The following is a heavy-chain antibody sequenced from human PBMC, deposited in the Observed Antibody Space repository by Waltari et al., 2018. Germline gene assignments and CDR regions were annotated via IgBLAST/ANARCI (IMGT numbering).Heavy chain of an antibody. Sequence: EEQLLQSWGGLVQPGGSLRRPCAASGSTFTTSPMSWVRQAPGKGLEWVSAFNGRDGGAYYADSVKGRFTISSDNSRNTLYLQMNSLRAEDTAVYYCAKLRNYGTTWAGAFDCWGQGTLVTVSS. CDR2: FNGRDGGA. CDR3: AKLRNYGTTWAGAFDC. D-gene: IGHD3-10*01. CDR1: GSTFTTSP. V-gene: IGHV3-23*01. J-gene: IGHJ4*02.